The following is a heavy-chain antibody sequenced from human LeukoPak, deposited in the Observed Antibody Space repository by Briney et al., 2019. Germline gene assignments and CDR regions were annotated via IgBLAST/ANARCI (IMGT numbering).Heavy chain of an antibody. CDR3: SRAKISTVAD. V-gene: IGHV4-31*03. Sequence: SETLSLTCTVSGGSISSGGYYWSWIRQHPGKGLEWIEYIYYSGSTYYNPSLKSRVTISVDTSKNQFSPVVSSVTADYTAVYYCSRAKISTVADWGQGTLVSVSP. D-gene: IGHD4-23*01. J-gene: IGHJ4*02. CDR1: GGSISSGGYY. CDR2: IYYSGST.